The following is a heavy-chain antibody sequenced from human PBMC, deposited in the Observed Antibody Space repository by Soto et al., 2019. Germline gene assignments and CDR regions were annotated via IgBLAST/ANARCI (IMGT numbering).Heavy chain of an antibody. CDR3: ARADGTY. CDR2: INAGNGNT. V-gene: IGHV1-3*05. CDR1: GYTFSSYA. D-gene: IGHD1-7*01. J-gene: IGHJ4*02. Sequence: QVQLVQSGAEEKKPGASVKVSCKASGYTFSSYAIHWVRQAPGQGLEWMGWINAGNGNTKYSQKFQGRVTITRDTSASSAYMELNSLRLQDTAVNYCARADGTYWGQGTLVTVSS.